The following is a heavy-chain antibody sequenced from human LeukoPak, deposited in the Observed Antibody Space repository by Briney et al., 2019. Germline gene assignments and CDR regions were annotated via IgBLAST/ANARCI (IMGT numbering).Heavy chain of an antibody. CDR1: GFTFNFYW. Sequence: GGSLRLSCAASGFTFNFYWLTWVRQAPGKGLEWVANIQQDGSEKYYVDSVKGRFIISRDNAKNSLYLQMNSLRAEDTAVYYCARVRKLRTRGVMDPLDYWGQGTLVTVSS. CDR3: ARVRKLRTRGVMDPLDY. J-gene: IGHJ4*02. CDR2: IQQDGSEK. D-gene: IGHD3-10*01. V-gene: IGHV3-7*01.